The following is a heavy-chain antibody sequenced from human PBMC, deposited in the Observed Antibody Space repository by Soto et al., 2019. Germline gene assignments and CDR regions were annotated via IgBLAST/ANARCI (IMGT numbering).Heavy chain of an antibody. CDR2: IIPILGRA. V-gene: IGHV1-69*08. D-gene: IGHD4-4*01. CDR1: GGSVSSYT. CDR3: AGDSGSSNYAFDF. J-gene: IGHJ4*02. Sequence: QVQLVQSGAEVKKPGSSVKVSCEASGGSVSSYTLSWVRQAPGQGLEWMGRIIPILGRANYAQKFQDRVTINADKSTSTAYMELSSLRSEDTAVYFCAGDSGSSNYAFDFWGQGTLITVSS.